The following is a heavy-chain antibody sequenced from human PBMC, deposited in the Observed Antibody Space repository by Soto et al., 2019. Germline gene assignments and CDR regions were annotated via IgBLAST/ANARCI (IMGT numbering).Heavy chain of an antibody. D-gene: IGHD6-13*01. J-gene: IGHJ4*02. V-gene: IGHV3-30-3*01. CDR3: ANLCIAAAGSNSCPYGGDDY. Sequence: QVQLVESGGGVVQPGRSLRLSCAASGFTFSSYAMHWVRQAPGKGLEWVAVISYDGSNKYYADSVKGRFTISRDNSKNTLYLQMNSLRAEDTAVYYCANLCIAAAGSNSCPYGGDDYWGQGTLVTVSS. CDR1: GFTFSSYA. CDR2: ISYDGSNK.